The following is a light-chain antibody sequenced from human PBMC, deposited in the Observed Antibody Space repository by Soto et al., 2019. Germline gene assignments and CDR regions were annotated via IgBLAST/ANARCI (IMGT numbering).Light chain of an antibody. CDR3: QQFDTSPPST. J-gene: IGKJ5*01. V-gene: IGKV3-20*01. CDR2: GAS. Sequence: EIVLTQSPGTLSLSPGERATLSCRASQSVSSSYLAWYQQKPGQAPRLLIYGASSMATGIPDRFSGSGSGTDFTLTISRLEPGDFAVYYCQQFDTSPPSTFGQGTRLEIK. CDR1: QSVSSSY.